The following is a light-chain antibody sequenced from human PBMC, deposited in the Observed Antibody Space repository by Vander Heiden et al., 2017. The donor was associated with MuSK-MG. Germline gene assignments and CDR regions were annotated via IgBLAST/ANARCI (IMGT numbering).Light chain of an antibody. CDR2: WVS. CDR3: QRYVGDPIT. J-gene: IGKJ5*01. V-gene: IGKV4-1*01. Sequence: DIEVTQSPDSLALSLGARATINCKTTQSVFNGLNKNNLLAWYQHKPGQPPKLLMFWVSTRQARVPDRFSGCASATYFTLSIIIMHAEDAAVYYFQRYVGDPITFGQGTRLEI. CDR1: QSVFNGLNKNNL.